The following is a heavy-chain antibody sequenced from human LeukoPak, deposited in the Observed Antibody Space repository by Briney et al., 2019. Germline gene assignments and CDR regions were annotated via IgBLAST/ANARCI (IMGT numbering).Heavy chain of an antibody. CDR2: IKQDGSEK. CDR1: GFIMTKYW. CDR3: ARDASALH. J-gene: IGHJ4*02. V-gene: IGHV3-7*01. Sequence: GGSLRFSCAASGFIMTKYWLTGVRQVQGKGLEWVATIKQDGSEKYYVDSVKGRFTISRDNAKSSLSLQMNSLRVDDTAVYYCARDASALHWGQGARVTVSS. D-gene: IGHD3-3*01.